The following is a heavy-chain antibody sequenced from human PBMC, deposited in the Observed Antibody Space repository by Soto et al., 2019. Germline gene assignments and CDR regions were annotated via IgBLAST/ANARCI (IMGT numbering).Heavy chain of an antibody. V-gene: IGHV3-15*01. CDR2: IKSKTDGGTT. J-gene: IGHJ5*02. CDR1: GFTFNNAC. CDR3: TTEGIVVVPAAVYWFDP. Sequence: NPGGSMRLSCSASGFTFNNACMSWVRQAPGKGLEWVGRIKSKTDGGTTDYAAPVKGRFTISRDDSKNTLYLQMNSLKTEDTAVYYCTTEGIVVVPAAVYWFDPWGQGTLVTVSS. D-gene: IGHD2-2*01.